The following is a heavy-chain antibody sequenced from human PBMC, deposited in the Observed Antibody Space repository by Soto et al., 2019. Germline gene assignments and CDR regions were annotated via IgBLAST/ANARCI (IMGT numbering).Heavy chain of an antibody. D-gene: IGHD1-26*01. CDR2: IYYSGST. Sequence: SETLSLTCTVSGGSISSSSYYWGWIRQPPGKGLEWIGSIYYSGSTYYNPSLKSRVTISVDTSKNQFSLKLSSVTAADTAVYYCARQVTREAHWFDPWGQGTLVTVSS. CDR3: ARQVTREAHWFDP. CDR1: GGSISSSSYY. V-gene: IGHV4-39*01. J-gene: IGHJ5*02.